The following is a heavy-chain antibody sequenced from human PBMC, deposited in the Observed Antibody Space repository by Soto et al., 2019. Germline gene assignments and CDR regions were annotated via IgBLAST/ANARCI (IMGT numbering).Heavy chain of an antibody. CDR1: GGSISSYY. J-gene: IGHJ4*02. CDR2: IYTSGGT. D-gene: IGHD5-18*01. Sequence: SETLSLTCTVSGGSISSYYWSWIRQPAGKGLEWIGRIYTSGGTNYNPSLKSRVTMSVDTSKNQFSLKLSSVTAADTAVYYCAYGGYSYGPDYWGQGTLVTVSS. V-gene: IGHV4-4*07. CDR3: AYGGYSYGPDY.